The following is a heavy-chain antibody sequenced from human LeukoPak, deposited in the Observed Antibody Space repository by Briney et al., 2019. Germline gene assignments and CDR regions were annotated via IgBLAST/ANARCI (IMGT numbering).Heavy chain of an antibody. CDR1: GFTFSSST. V-gene: IGHV1-58*01. CDR3: AAWPWASSEGFDN. J-gene: IGHJ4*02. CDR2: IVVGSGST. Sequence: GASVKVSCKASGFTFSSSTVQWVRQARGQRLEWIGWIVVGSGSTNYAQKFRERVTITRVMSTSTVYLELSSLTSEDTAVYYCAAWPWASSEGFDNWGQGTLVTVSS. D-gene: IGHD1-26*01.